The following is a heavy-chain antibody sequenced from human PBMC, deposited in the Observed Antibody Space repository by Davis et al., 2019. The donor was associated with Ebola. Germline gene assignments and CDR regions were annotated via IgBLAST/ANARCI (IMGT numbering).Heavy chain of an antibody. V-gene: IGHV3-30*03. D-gene: IGHD4-17*01. CDR2: ISYDGSNK. J-gene: IGHJ4*02. Sequence: GESLKISCAASGFTFSSYGMHWVRQAPGKGLEWVAVISYDGSNKYYADSVKGRFTISRDNSKNTLYLQMNSLRDEDTAVYYCARDNYGDYSYYFDYWGQGTLVTVSS. CDR1: GFTFSSYG. CDR3: ARDNYGDYSYYFDY.